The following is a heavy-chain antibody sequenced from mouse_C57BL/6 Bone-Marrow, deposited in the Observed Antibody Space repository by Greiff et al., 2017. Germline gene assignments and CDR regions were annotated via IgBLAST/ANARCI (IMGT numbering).Heavy chain of an antibody. D-gene: IGHD2-3*01. CDR3: ASPRWLPNCDY. J-gene: IGHJ2*01. CDR1: GYTFTSYG. CDR2: IYIGNGYT. V-gene: IGHV1-58*01. Sequence: VQLQQSGAELVRPGSSVKMSCKTSGYTFTSYGINWVKQRPGQGLEWIGYIYIGNGYTEYNEKFKGKATRTSDTSSSPAYMQLSSLTSEDSAIYCCASPRWLPNCDYWGQGTTLTVSS.